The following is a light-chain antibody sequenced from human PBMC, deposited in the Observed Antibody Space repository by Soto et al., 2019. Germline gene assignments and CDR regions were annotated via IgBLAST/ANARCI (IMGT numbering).Light chain of an antibody. Sequence: DIQMTQSPSTLSGSVGDRVTITCRASQTISSWLAWYQQKPGKAPKLLIYAASSLQSGVPSRFRGSGSGTDFTLTISSLQPEDFATYYCQQSYSTPITFGQGTRLEIK. CDR2: AAS. CDR1: QTISSW. V-gene: IGKV1-39*01. J-gene: IGKJ5*01. CDR3: QQSYSTPIT.